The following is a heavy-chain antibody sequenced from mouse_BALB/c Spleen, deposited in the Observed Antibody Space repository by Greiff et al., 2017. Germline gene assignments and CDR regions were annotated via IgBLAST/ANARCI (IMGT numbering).Heavy chain of an antibody. CDR3: TRPIYYDYDGDY. V-gene: IGHV6-6*02. Sequence: GGGLVQPGGSMKLSCVASGFTFSNYWMNWVRQSPEKGLEWVAEIRLKSNNYATHYAESVKGRFTISRDDSKSSVYLQMNNLRAEDTGIYYCTRPIYYDYDGDYWGQGTTLTVSS. CDR2: IRLKSNNYAT. J-gene: IGHJ2*01. CDR1: GFTFSNYW. D-gene: IGHD2-4*01.